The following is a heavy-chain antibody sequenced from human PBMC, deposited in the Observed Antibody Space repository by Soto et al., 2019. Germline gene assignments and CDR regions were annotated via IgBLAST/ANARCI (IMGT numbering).Heavy chain of an antibody. CDR2: ISGSGGST. V-gene: IGHV3-23*01. J-gene: IGHJ5*02. D-gene: IGHD3-9*01. CDR1: GFSFSSYA. CDR3: YKDPHPDNILTGYYRT. Sequence: EVQLLESGGGLVQPGGSLRLSCAASGFSFSSYAMSWFRQAPGKGLEWVSAISGSGGSTYYADSVRGQFTISRDNSKNTLYLQMNSLRAEDTAVYYCYKDPHPDNILTGYYRTWGQGTLVTVSS.